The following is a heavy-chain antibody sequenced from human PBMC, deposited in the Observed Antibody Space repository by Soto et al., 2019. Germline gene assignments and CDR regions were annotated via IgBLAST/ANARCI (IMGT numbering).Heavy chain of an antibody. Sequence: LRLSCAASGFTFSSYGMHWVRQAPGKGLEWVAVISYDGSNKYYADSVKGRFTISRDNSKNTLYLQMNSLRAEDTAVYYCAKDLGITMVRGVRVEYYYGMDVWGQGTTVTVSS. CDR2: ISYDGSNK. V-gene: IGHV3-30*18. J-gene: IGHJ6*02. CDR3: AKDLGITMVRGVRVEYYYGMDV. CDR1: GFTFSSYG. D-gene: IGHD3-10*01.